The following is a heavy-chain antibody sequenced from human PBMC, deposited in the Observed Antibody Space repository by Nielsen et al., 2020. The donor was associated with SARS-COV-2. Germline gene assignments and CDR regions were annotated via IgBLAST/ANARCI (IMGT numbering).Heavy chain of an antibody. D-gene: IGHD6-19*01. J-gene: IGHJ6*02. V-gene: IGHV3-23*01. CDR2: ISGSGGRT. Sequence: GESLKISCAASGFNFGSYTMNWVRQAPGKGLEWVSGISGSGGRTYYADSVKGRFTISRDKSKNTLSVQMNSLRAEDTALYYCAKDTSIAVAGKGYYYYGMDVWGQGTTVTVSS. CDR3: AKDTSIAVAGKGYYYYGMDV. CDR1: GFNFGSYT.